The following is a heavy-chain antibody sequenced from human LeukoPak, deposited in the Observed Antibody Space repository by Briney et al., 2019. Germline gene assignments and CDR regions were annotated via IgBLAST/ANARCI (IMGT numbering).Heavy chain of an antibody. CDR2: IWYDGSNK. V-gene: IGHV3-33*01. CDR3: ARSSPDGGIQLWFRLDY. J-gene: IGHJ4*02. Sequence: GGSLRLSCAASGFTFSSYGMHWVRQAPGKGLEWVAVIWYDGSNKYYADSVKGRFTISRDNSKNTLYLQMNSLRAEGTAVYYCARSSPDGGIQLWFRLDYWGQGTLVTVSS. D-gene: IGHD5-18*01. CDR1: GFTFSSYG.